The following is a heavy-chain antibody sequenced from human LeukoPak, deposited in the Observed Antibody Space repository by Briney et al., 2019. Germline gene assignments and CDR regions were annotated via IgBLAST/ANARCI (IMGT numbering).Heavy chain of an antibody. CDR2: INPNGGGT. V-gene: IGHV1-2*02. CDR3: ARDHPEYYDNSGYPYSPFDY. J-gene: IGHJ4*02. D-gene: IGHD3-22*01. CDR1: GYIFIDYY. Sequence: GASVKVSCKASGYIFIDYYMHWVRQAPGQGLEWMGWINPNGGGTNYAQKFQGRVTMTRDTSISTVYMELSSLRSDDTALYYCARDHPEYYDNSGYPYSPFDYWGQGTLVTVSS.